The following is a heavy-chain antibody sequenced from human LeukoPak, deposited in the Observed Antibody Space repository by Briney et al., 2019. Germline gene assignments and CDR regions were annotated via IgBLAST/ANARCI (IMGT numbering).Heavy chain of an antibody. CDR1: GGSISSHY. V-gene: IGHV4-59*11. CDR2: VYKSGST. D-gene: IGHD3-16*01. CDR3: ARGGIGYYYMDV. Sequence: SETLSLTCIVSGGSISSHYYSWIRQPPGKGLEWIGYVYKSGSTYYNPSLKSRVTISLDTSRNQISLKLTSVIAADRAVYYCARGGIGYYYMDVWGSGTTVTVSS. J-gene: IGHJ6*03.